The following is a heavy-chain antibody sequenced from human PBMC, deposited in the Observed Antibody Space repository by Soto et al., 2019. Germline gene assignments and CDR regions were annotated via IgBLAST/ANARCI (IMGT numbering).Heavy chain of an antibody. D-gene: IGHD3-3*01. Sequence: SVKVSCKASGFTVSYSAVQWVRQARGQPLEWIGYIVVGNGNTNFAQRFQERVTFSSDKSRGTAYMELRSLRSEDTAVYYCAATTHYDFWSGYFTGVAFDIWGQGKKVTVSS. J-gene: IGHJ3*02. CDR3: AATTHYDFWSGYFTGVAFDI. V-gene: IGHV1-58*01. CDR2: IVVGNGNT. CDR1: GFTVSYSA.